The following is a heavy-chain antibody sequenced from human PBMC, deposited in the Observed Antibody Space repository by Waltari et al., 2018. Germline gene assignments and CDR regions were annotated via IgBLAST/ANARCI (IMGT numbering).Heavy chain of an antibody. CDR3: ARESGDSNYFDY. J-gene: IGHJ4*02. D-gene: IGHD4-4*01. CDR2: IYYSGST. V-gene: IGHV4-31*03. Sequence: QVQLQESGPGLVKPSQTLSLTCTVSGGSISSGGDYWGGIRQPPGKGLEWIGYIYYSGSTYYNPSLKSRVTISVDTSKNQFSLKLSSVTAADTAVYYCARESGDSNYFDYWGKGTLVTVSS. CDR1: GGSISSGGDY.